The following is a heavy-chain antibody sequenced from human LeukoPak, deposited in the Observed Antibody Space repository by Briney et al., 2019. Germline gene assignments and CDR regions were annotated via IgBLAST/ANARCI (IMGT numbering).Heavy chain of an antibody. V-gene: IGHV3-30*03. CDR3: ARAKSRGTIFGVVPYYYYYYGMDV. CDR2: ISYDGSNK. CDR1: GFTFSSYG. Sequence: GGSLRLSCAASGFTFSSYGMHWVRQAPGKGLEWVAVISYDGSNKYYADSVEGRFTISRDNSKNTLYLQMNSLRAEDTAVYYCARAKSRGTIFGVVPYYYYYYGMDVWGQGTTVTVSS. J-gene: IGHJ6*02. D-gene: IGHD3-3*01.